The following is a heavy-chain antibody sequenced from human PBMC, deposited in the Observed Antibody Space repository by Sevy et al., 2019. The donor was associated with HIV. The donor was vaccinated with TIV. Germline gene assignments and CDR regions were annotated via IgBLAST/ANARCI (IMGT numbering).Heavy chain of an antibody. V-gene: IGHV1-24*01. CDR2: FDPEDGET. CDR1: GYTLTELS. D-gene: IGHD6-13*01. Sequence: ASVKVSCKVSGYTLTELSMHWVRQAPGKGLEWMGGFDPEDGETIYAQKFQGRVTMTEDTSTDTAYMELSSLRSEDTAVYYCATDLTRTAAPSAFDIWGQGTMVTVSS. J-gene: IGHJ3*02. CDR3: ATDLTRTAAPSAFDI.